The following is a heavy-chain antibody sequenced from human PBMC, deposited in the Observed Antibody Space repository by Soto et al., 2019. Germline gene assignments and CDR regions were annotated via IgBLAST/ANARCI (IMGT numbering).Heavy chain of an antibody. D-gene: IGHD6-19*01. V-gene: IGHV1-69*04. CDR2: IIPILGIA. J-gene: IGHJ4*02. CDR1: GGTFSSYT. CDR3: ARDRPGIAVANYFDY. Sequence: SVKVSCKASGGTFSSYTISWVRQAPGQGLEWMGRIIPILGIANYAQKFQGRVTITADKSTSTAYMELSSLRSEDTAVYYCARDRPGIAVANYFDYWGQGTLVTVSS.